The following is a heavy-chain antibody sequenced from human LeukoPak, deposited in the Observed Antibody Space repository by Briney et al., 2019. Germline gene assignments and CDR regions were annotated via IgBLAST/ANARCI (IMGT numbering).Heavy chain of an antibody. J-gene: IGHJ4*02. Sequence: PGGSLRLSCAASGFTFSSYGMHWVRQAPGKGLEWVAVIWYDGSNKYYADSVKGRFTISRDNSKNTLYLQMNSLRAEDTAVYYCARGTVTGPHDYWGQGTLVTVSS. CDR1: GFTFSSYG. V-gene: IGHV3-33*01. D-gene: IGHD4-17*01. CDR2: IWYDGSNK. CDR3: ARGTVTGPHDY.